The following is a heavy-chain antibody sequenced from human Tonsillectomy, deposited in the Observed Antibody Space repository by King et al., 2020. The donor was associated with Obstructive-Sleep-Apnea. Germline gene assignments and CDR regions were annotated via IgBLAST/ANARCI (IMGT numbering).Heavy chain of an antibody. D-gene: IGHD2-2*01. CDR3: ARIRGYCSTTSCYAQGYFDL. Sequence: VQLVESGGGLVQPGGSLRLSCSASEFTLRNHWMTWVRQAPGKGLEWVANIKHEGSEKYSVDSVKGRFTISRDNAKNALYLQMNSLRAEDTAVYYCARIRGYCSTTSCYAQGYFDLWGRGTLVTVSS. CDR1: EFTLRNHW. V-gene: IGHV3-7*03. J-gene: IGHJ2*01. CDR2: IKHEGSEK.